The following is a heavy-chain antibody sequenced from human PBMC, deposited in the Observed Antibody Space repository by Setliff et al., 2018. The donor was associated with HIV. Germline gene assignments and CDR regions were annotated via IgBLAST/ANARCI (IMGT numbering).Heavy chain of an antibody. CDR3: AMRPPADYYYMDV. Sequence: GASVKVSCKASGYTFTTYNITWVRQAPGQGLEWMGCINTNTGSPTYAQGFTGRFVFSLDTSVSTAYLQISSLKAEDTAVYYCAMRPPADYYYMDVWGKGTTVTVSS. V-gene: IGHV7-4-1*02. J-gene: IGHJ6*03. CDR2: INTNTGSP. CDR1: GYTFTTYN.